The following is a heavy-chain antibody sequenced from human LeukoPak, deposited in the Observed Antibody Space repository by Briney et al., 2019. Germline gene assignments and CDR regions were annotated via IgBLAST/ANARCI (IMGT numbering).Heavy chain of an antibody. V-gene: IGHV3-33*01. CDR2: IWYDGSNK. CDR3: ARGRGSTAGLFDY. CDR1: GFXFSSYG. D-gene: IGHD5-12*01. J-gene: IGHJ4*02. Sequence: GGSLRLPCAASGFXFSSYGMHWVRQAPGKGLEWVAVIWYDGSNKYYADSVKGRFTISRDNSKNTLYLQMNSLRAEDTAVYYCARGRGSTAGLFDYWGQGTLVTVSS.